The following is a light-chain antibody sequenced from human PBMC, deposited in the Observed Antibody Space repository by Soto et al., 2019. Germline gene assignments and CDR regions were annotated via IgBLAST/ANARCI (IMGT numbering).Light chain of an antibody. J-gene: IGLJ1*01. CDR2: DVS. CDR3: SSFTSSATYV. V-gene: IGLV2-14*01. CDR1: SSDIGNYNY. Sequence: QSALTQPASVSGSPGQSITISCTGTSSDIGNYNYVSWYRQHPGKAPKLMIYDVSNRPSGVSKRFSGSKSGYTASLTISGLQAEDEADYYCSSFTSSATYVFGTGTKVTVL.